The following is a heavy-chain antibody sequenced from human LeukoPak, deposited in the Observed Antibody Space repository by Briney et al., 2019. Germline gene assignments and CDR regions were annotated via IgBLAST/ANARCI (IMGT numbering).Heavy chain of an antibody. CDR3: ARRVDATRWFDP. V-gene: IGHV3-74*03. CDR2: INSDGTST. D-gene: IGHD2-15*01. CDR1: GFTFSNYF. J-gene: IGHJ5*02. Sequence: PSGGSLRLSCAASGFTFSNYFMHRVRQAPGKGLVWVSRINSDGTSTMYADSVKGRFTISRDSAKNTLYLQMNSLRDEDTAVYYCARRVDATRWFDPWGQGTLVTVSS.